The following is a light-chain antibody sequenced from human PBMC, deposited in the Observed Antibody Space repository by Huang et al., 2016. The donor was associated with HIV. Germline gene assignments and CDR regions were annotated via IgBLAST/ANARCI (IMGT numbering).Light chain of an antibody. CDR1: HSVSSN. Sequence: ERVMTQSPATLSVAPGERVTLSCRARHSVSSNLAWYQQKPGQATSLLIHGASTRANGIPARFSGSGSGTEFTLAISSLQSEDSGVYFCQQYDNWPLTFGQGTRLEIK. J-gene: IGKJ5*01. V-gene: IGKV3-15*01. CDR3: QQYDNWPLT. CDR2: GAS.